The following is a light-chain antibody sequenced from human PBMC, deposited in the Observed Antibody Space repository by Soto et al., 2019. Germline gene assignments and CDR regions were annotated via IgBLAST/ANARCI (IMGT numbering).Light chain of an antibody. CDR2: DAS. V-gene: IGKV1-5*01. Sequence: DIQMTQSPSTLSASVGDRVTTTCRASQSISSWLAWYQQKPGKAPKLLIYDASSLESGVPSRFSGSGSGTEFTLTISSLQPDDFATYYCQQYNSYQTFGKGTKVDIK. CDR1: QSISSW. CDR3: QQYNSYQT. J-gene: IGKJ1*01.